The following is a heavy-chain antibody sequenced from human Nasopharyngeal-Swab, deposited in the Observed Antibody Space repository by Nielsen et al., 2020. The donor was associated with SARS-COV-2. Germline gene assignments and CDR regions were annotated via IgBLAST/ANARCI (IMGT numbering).Heavy chain of an antibody. CDR2: IIPILVIA. Sequence: SVKVSCKASGGTFSSYSISWVLHAPGQGLEWIGRIIPILVIAHYAQKFQGRVTITADKSTSTAYMELSSLRSEDTAVYYCAREIMITFGGVIVESFAYFDYWGQGTLVTVSS. CDR3: AREIMITFGGVIVESFAYFDY. CDR1: GGTFSSYS. V-gene: IGHV1-69*04. J-gene: IGHJ4*02. D-gene: IGHD3-16*02.